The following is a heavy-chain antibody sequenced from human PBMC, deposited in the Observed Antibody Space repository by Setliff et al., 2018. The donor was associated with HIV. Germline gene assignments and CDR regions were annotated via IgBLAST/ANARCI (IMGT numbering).Heavy chain of an antibody. CDR3: AMTGYSATWYFDL. J-gene: IGHJ4*02. Sequence: SETLSLTCTVSGGSISSSSYYWAWIRQPPGRGPEWIGSFSYTDSGTSYYNPSLKSRVTTFADTSKNQFSLFLSSVTAADTGVYYCAMTGYSATWYFDLWGQGTLVTVSS. CDR2: FSYTDSGTS. D-gene: IGHD3-9*01. CDR1: GGSISSSSYY. V-gene: IGHV4-39*01.